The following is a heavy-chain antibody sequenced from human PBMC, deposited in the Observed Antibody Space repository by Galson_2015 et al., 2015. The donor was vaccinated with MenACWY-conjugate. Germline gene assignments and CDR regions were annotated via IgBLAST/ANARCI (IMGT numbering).Heavy chain of an antibody. J-gene: IGHJ4*02. CDR1: GFTFSDYY. CDR2: ISTRSST. Sequence: SLRLSCAASGFTFSDYYMSWVRQAPGKGLGCVSYISTRSSTNYADSVQGRFTISRDNAKNSVYLQMDSLRAEDTAVYYCARFPRTPGKYPDYWGQGTPVTVSS. D-gene: IGHD1-14*01. CDR3: ARFPRTPGKYPDY. V-gene: IGHV3-11*06.